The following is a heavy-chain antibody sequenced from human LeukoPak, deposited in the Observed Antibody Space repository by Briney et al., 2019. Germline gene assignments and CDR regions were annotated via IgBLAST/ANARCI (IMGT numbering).Heavy chain of an antibody. J-gene: IGHJ4*02. V-gene: IGHV1-18*01. Sequence: ASVKVSCKASGYTFSNYDITWVRQAPGQGLEWLGWISAYNGDTNYAQKLQGRVTMTTDTSTGTAYMELRSLRSDDTPVYYCARHYYDSGGYNSAFDCWGQGTLVTVSS. CDR1: GYTFSNYD. CDR2: ISAYNGDT. CDR3: ARHYYDSGGYNSAFDC. D-gene: IGHD3-22*01.